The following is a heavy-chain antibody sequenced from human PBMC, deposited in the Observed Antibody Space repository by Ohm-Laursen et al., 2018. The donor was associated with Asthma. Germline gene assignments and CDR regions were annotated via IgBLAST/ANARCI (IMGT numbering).Heavy chain of an antibody. V-gene: IGHV4-39*01. Sequence: TFSTYWMSWIRQPPGKGLEWIGSIYYSGSTYYNPSLKSRVTISVDTSKTQFSLKLSSVTAADTAVYYCARPMVRGVSPFDIWGQGTMVTVSS. CDR2: IYYSGST. CDR3: ARPMVRGVSPFDI. CDR1: TFSTYW. J-gene: IGHJ3*02. D-gene: IGHD3-10*01.